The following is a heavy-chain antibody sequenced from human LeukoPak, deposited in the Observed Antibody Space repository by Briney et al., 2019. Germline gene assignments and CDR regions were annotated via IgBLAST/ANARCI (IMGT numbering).Heavy chain of an antibody. Sequence: SETLPLTCTVSGGSISSTNYHWGWIRQPPGKGLEWIGTIYYSGSTYYNPSLKSRVTIFVDTSKNHFSLRLSSVTAADTAVYYCARLSTAHVAAAGTGFDCWGQGTLVTVSS. J-gene: IGHJ4*02. CDR1: GGSISSTNYH. CDR3: ARLSTAHVAAAGTGFDC. V-gene: IGHV4-39*02. D-gene: IGHD6-13*01. CDR2: IYYSGST.